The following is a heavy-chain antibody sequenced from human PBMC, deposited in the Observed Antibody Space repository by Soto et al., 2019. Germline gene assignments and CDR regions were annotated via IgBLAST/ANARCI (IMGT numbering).Heavy chain of an antibody. CDR1: GFTFSDYY. Sequence: PGGSLRLSCAASGFTFSDYYMSWIRQAPGKGLEWVSYISSSGSTIYYADSVKGRFTISRDNAKNSLYLQMNSLRAEDTAVYYCARDGGLYDILTDTYYYGMDVWGQGTTVTVSS. CDR2: ISSSGSTI. D-gene: IGHD3-9*01. V-gene: IGHV3-11*01. CDR3: ARDGGLYDILTDTYYYGMDV. J-gene: IGHJ6*02.